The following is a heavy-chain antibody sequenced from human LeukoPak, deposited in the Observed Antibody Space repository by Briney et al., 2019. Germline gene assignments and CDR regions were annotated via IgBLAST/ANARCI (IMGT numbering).Heavy chain of an antibody. V-gene: IGHV1-46*01. CDR3: ARVKSIAAAGRGRTWFDP. D-gene: IGHD6-13*01. J-gene: IGHJ5*02. CDR1: GYTFTGNY. Sequence: ASVKVSCKASGYTFTGNYMHWVRQAPGQGLEWMGIINPSGGSTSYAQKFQGRVTMTRDTSTSTVYMELSSLRSEDTAVYYCARVKSIAAAGRGRTWFDPWGQGTLVTVSS. CDR2: INPSGGST.